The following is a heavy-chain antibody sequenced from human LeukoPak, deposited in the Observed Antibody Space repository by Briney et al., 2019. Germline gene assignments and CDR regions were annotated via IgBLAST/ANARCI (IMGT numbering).Heavy chain of an antibody. D-gene: IGHD5-12*01. CDR3: ARGGFPVHYYYMDV. CDR1: GFTFSSYW. J-gene: IGHJ6*03. V-gene: IGHV3-74*01. Sequence: GGSLRLSCAASGFTFSSYWMHWVRQAPGKGLVWVSGMNSDGSRTSYADSVKGRFTISRDNAKNTLYLQMNSLRAEDTAVYYCARGGFPVHYYYMDVWGQGTTVTISS. CDR2: MNSDGSRT.